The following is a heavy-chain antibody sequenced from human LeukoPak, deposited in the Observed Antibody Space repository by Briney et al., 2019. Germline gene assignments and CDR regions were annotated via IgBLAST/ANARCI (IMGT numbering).Heavy chain of an antibody. J-gene: IGHJ4*02. V-gene: IGHV3-23*01. Sequence: GGSLRLSCAASGFTFSSYAMSWVRQAPGKGLEGVSAISGSGGSTYYADSVKGRFTISRDNSKNTLYLQMNSLRAADTAVYYCAKARDRSSSLTFDSWGQGTLVTVSS. D-gene: IGHD6-6*01. CDR2: ISGSGGST. CDR1: GFTFSSYA. CDR3: AKARDRSSSLTFDS.